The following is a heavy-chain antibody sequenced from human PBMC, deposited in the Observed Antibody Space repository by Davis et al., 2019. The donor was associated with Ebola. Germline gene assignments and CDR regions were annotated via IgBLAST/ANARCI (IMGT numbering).Heavy chain of an antibody. J-gene: IGHJ4*02. Sequence: SVKVSCKAFGGTFSSYAISWVRQAPGQGLDWMGGIIPVSGVPKYAQDFQGRVTITADESTSTAYMELSSLRSEDTAMYYCARDRYSDGSGYFFEQGHWGQGTLVTVSS. CDR1: GGTFSSYA. CDR2: IIPVSGVP. CDR3: ARDRYSDGSGYFFEQGH. D-gene: IGHD3-22*01. V-gene: IGHV1-69*13.